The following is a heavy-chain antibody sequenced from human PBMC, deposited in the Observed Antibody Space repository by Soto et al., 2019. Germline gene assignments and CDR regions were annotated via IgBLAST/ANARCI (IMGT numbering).Heavy chain of an antibody. CDR3: AREYYYYGMDV. J-gene: IGHJ6*02. CDR1: GGSFSGYY. V-gene: IGHV4-34*01. CDR2: INHSGST. Sequence: QVQLQQWGAGLLKPSETLSLTCAVYGGSFSGYYWSWIRQPPGKGLEWIGEINHSGSTNYNPSLKSRVTXSXXTSKNQFSLKLSSVTAADTAVYYCAREYYYYGMDVWGQGTTVTVSS.